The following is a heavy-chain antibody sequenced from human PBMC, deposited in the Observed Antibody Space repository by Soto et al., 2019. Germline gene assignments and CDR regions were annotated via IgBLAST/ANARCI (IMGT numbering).Heavy chain of an antibody. CDR1: GGTFSSYA. CDR3: ARDPVGATAQDPFDY. J-gene: IGHJ4*02. Sequence: QVQLVQSGAEVKKPGSSVKVSCKASGGTFSSYAISWVRQAPGQGLEWMGGIIPIFGTANYAQKFQGRVTITADEATSTAYMELSSLRSEDTAVYYCARDPVGATAQDPFDYWGQGTLVTVSS. D-gene: IGHD1-26*01. CDR2: IIPIFGTA. V-gene: IGHV1-69*01.